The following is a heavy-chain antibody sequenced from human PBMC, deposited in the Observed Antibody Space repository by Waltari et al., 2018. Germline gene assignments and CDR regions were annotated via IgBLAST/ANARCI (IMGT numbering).Heavy chain of an antibody. D-gene: IGHD3-9*01. CDR3: ASAYYDILD. J-gene: IGHJ4*02. CDR1: GFTFSSYW. Sequence: EVQLEESGGGLVQPGGSLRLSCAASGFTFSSYWMHWVRQAPGKGLVCVSRINSGGSTISYADSVKGRFTISRDNAKNTLYLQMNSLSAEDTAVYYCASAYYDILDWGQGTLVTVSS. CDR2: INSGGSTI. V-gene: IGHV3-74*01.